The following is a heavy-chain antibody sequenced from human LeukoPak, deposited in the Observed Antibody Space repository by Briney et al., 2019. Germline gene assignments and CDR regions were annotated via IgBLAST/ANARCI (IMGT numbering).Heavy chain of an antibody. D-gene: IGHD3-16*01. J-gene: IGHJ4*02. Sequence: ASVKVSCKASGYTFTSYDISWVRQATGQGLEWMGWLTPDSGNTGYAQKFQGRVAMTRNTSISTAYMELRSLRSDDTAVYYCARVSRAGGRHYFDYWGQGTLVTVSS. CDR1: GYTFTSYD. CDR2: LTPDSGNT. V-gene: IGHV1-8*01. CDR3: ARVSRAGGRHYFDY.